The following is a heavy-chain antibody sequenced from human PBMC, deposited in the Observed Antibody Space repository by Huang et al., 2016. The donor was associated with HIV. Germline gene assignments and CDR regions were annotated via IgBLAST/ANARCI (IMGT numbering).Heavy chain of an antibody. D-gene: IGHD6-19*01. Sequence: QVQLVESGGGVVQPGRSLRLSCAASGFIFSNYGMHWVRQAPVKGLEWVALISYDGSNKYYTDSVKGRFSISRDNSKNTLYLQMNSLRAEDTAVYYCALKGDSSGWEYFRHWGQGTLVTVSS. CDR2: ISYDGSNK. CDR3: ALKGDSSGWEYFRH. CDR1: GFIFSNYG. V-gene: IGHV3-30*03. J-gene: IGHJ1*01.